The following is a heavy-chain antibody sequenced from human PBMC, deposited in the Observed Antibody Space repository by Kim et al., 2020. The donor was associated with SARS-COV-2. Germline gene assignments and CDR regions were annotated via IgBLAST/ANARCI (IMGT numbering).Heavy chain of an antibody. CDR2: ISNDGSRP. CDR3: VRGRDCSTPECNPHQGDY. Sequence: GGSLRLSCAASGFTFSSYTMNWVRQAPGKGLEWVAGISNDGSRPSYRDSVRGRFAVSRDNYKNTLYLELNSPRTEDTAVYYCVRGRDCSTPECNPHQGDYWGQGTLVAVSS. D-gene: IGHD2-15*01. J-gene: IGHJ4*02. V-gene: IGHV3-30*09. CDR1: GFTFSSYT.